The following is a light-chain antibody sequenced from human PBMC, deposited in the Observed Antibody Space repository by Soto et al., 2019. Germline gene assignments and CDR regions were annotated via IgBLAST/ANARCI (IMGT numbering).Light chain of an antibody. Sequence: DIQVTQSPSSLSASVGDRVTISCRASQDIKNYLNWYQRKPGTAPRLLIYAASILHSGVPSTFSASGSGTDFALNISSLRADDFGTYYCQQGFSLPWTFGQGTKVEVK. V-gene: IGKV1-39*01. CDR2: AAS. CDR3: QQGFSLPWT. CDR1: QDIKNY. J-gene: IGKJ1*01.